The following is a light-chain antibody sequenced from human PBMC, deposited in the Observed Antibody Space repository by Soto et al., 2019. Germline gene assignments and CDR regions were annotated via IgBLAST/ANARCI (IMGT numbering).Light chain of an antibody. CDR2: GAS. V-gene: IGKV3D-20*02. J-gene: IGKJ5*01. CDR3: QHRSSWPVS. CDR1: QSVSSSY. Sequence: DIVLTQSPDTLSLSPGERATLSCRASQSVSSSYLAWYQQKPGQAPRLLIYGASTRATGIPDRFSGSGSGTDFTLTISRLEPEDFAVYYCQHRSSWPVSFGQGTRLEIK.